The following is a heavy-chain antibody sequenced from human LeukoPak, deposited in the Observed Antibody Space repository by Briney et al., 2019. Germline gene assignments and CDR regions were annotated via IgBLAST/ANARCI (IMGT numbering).Heavy chain of an antibody. CDR1: GFTFSSYW. J-gene: IGHJ4*02. V-gene: IGHV3-7*05. D-gene: IGHD6-13*01. Sequence: PGGSLRLSCAASGFTFSSYWMNWVRQAPGKGLEWVANIKRDGSEKYYVDSVKGRFTISRDNAKNSLYLQMNSLRAEDTAVYYCAKGRGYSTSWYLDYWGQGTLVTVSS. CDR2: IKRDGSEK. CDR3: AKGRGYSTSWYLDY.